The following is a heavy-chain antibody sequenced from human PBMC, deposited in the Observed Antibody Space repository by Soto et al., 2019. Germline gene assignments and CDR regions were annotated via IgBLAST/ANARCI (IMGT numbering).Heavy chain of an antibody. CDR3: ARSEVIPEGCDY. CDR2: INAGKGNT. J-gene: IGHJ4*02. Sequence: ASVKVSCKASGYIFTTYALHWVRQAPGQRLEWMGWINAGKGNTKYSQKFQDRVTITRDTSASVAYMELSSPASEDTAVYYCARSEVIPEGCDYWGQGTLVTVSS. CDR1: GYIFTTYA. V-gene: IGHV1-3*01. D-gene: IGHD3-16*02.